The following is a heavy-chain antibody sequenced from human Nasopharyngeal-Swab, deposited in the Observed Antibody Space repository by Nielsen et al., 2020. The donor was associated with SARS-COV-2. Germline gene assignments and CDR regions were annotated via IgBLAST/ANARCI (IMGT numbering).Heavy chain of an antibody. CDR1: GYTFTSYA. D-gene: IGHD5-18*01. J-gene: IGHJ4*02. V-gene: IGHV1-69*13. CDR3: ARVAPLGPAMATAHFDY. Sequence: SVKVSCKASGYTFTSYAISWVRQAPGQGLEWMGGIIPIFGTANYAQKFQGRVTITADESTSTAYMELGSLRSEDTAVYYYARVAPLGPAMATAHFDYWGQGTLVTVSS. CDR2: IIPIFGTA.